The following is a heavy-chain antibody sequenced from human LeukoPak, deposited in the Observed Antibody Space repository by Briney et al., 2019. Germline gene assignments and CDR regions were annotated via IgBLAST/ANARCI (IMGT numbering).Heavy chain of an antibody. Sequence: GSSVKVSCKASGGTFSSYAISWVRQAPGQGLEWMGRIIPILGIANYAQKFQGRVTITADKSTSTAYMELSSLRSEDTAVYYCARAWPLLYWFDPWGQGTLVTVSS. D-gene: IGHD2-15*01. V-gene: IGHV1-69*04. CDR1: GGTFSSYA. CDR2: IIPILGIA. CDR3: ARAWPLLYWFDP. J-gene: IGHJ5*02.